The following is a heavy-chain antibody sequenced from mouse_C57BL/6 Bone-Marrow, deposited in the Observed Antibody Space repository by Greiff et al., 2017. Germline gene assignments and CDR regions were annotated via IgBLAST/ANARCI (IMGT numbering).Heavy chain of an antibody. CDR3: ASLDDPSRNWYFDV. V-gene: IGHV5-17*01. CDR2: ISSGSSTI. D-gene: IGHD2-3*01. Sequence: EVQGVESGGGLVKPGGSLKLSCAASGFTFSDYGMHWVRQAPEKGLEWVAYISSGSSTIYYADTVKGRFPISRDNAKNTLFLQMTSLRSEDTAMYYWASLDDPSRNWYFDVWGTGTTVTVSS. J-gene: IGHJ1*03. CDR1: GFTFSDYG.